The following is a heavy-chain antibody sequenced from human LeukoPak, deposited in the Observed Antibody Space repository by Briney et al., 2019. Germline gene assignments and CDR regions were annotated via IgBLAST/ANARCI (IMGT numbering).Heavy chain of an antibody. CDR1: GGSITSSSYY. Sequence: PSETLSLTCTVSGGSITSSSYYWSWIRQPAGKALEWLGRIHTSGSTNYNPSLKSRVTISRDSAKNQFSLKLSSVTAADTAVYYCARYPGYYYYYMDVWGKGTTVTISS. CDR2: IHTSGST. CDR3: ARYPGYYYYYMDV. J-gene: IGHJ6*03. V-gene: IGHV4-61*02.